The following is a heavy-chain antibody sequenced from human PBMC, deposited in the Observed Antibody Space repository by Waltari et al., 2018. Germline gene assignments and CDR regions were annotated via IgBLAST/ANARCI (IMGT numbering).Heavy chain of an antibody. Sequence: QVQLVESGGGVVQPGRSLRLSCAASGFTFRSYAMHWVRQAPGKGLEWVAVISYDGRSQYYADACKVRFPISRAHSQNTLYLQMNSLRAEDTAVYYCAVAYEQAGYMDVWGKGTTVTISS. D-gene: IGHD2-8*01. CDR1: GFTFRSYA. J-gene: IGHJ6*03. CDR3: AVAYEQAGYMDV. CDR2: ISYDGRSQ. V-gene: IGHV3-30*04.